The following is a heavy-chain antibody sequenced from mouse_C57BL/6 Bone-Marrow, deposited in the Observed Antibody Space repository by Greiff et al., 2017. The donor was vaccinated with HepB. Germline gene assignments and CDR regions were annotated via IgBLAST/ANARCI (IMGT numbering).Heavy chain of an antibody. J-gene: IGHJ3*01. CDR2: IRNKANGYTT. V-gene: IGHV7-3*01. CDR3: ARQDYYGYDGLAY. CDR1: GFTFTDYY. D-gene: IGHD2-2*01. Sequence: EVQVVESGGGLVQPGGSLSLSCAASGFTFTDYYMSWVRQPPGKALEWLGFIRNKANGYTTEYSASVKGRFTISRDNSQSILYLQMNALRAEDSATYYCARQDYYGYDGLAYWGQGTLVTVSA.